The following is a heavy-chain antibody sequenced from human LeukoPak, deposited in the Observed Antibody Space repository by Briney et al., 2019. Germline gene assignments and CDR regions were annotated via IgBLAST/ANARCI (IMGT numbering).Heavy chain of an antibody. V-gene: IGHV3-48*03. CDR1: GFTFGSFE. Sequence: GGSLRLSCAASGFTFGSFEMNWVRQAPGKGLEWISHISSSGSSIYYADSVKGRFTISRDNAKNSLYLRMNSLRAEDTAVYYCASGACSSSSCYAGAYWGQGTLVTVSS. CDR3: ASGACSSSSCYAGAY. J-gene: IGHJ4*02. CDR2: ISSSGSSI. D-gene: IGHD2-2*01.